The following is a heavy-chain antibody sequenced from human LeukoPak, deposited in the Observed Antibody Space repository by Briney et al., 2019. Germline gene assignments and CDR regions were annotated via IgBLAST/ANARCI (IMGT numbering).Heavy chain of an antibody. CDR3: ATMGAMSPSEGFYYYYYMDV. CDR1: GFTFSSYG. Sequence: GGSLRLPCAASGFTFSSYGMHWVRQAPGKGLEWVAVISYDGSNKYYADSVKGRFTISRDNSKNTLYLQMNSLRAEDTAVYYCATMGAMSPSEGFYYYYYMDVWGKGTMVTVSS. D-gene: IGHD4/OR15-4a*01. CDR2: ISYDGSNK. V-gene: IGHV3-30*03. J-gene: IGHJ6*03.